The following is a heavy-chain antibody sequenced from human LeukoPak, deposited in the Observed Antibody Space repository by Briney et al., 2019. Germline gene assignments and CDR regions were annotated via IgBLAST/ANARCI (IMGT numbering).Heavy chain of an antibody. D-gene: IGHD3-16*01. CDR2: ISYDGSNK. CDR3: AKDLGGLDY. Sequence: GASLRLSCAASGFTFSRYGMHWVRQAPGKGLEWVAVISYDGSNKYYADSVKGRFTISRDNSKNTLYLQMNSLRAEDTAVYYCAKDLGGLDYWGQGTLVTVSS. V-gene: IGHV3-30*18. J-gene: IGHJ4*02. CDR1: GFTFSRYG.